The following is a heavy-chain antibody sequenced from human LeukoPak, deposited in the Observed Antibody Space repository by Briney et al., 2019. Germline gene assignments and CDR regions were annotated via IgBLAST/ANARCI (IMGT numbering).Heavy chain of an antibody. D-gene: IGHD3-10*01. Sequence: AASVKVSCKASGYTFTGYGISWLRQAPGQGPEWMGCIRGYNGNTNYAQKLQGRVTMTTDTSTSTAYMERRSLRSDDTAVYYCARDLDGSGSYYTDYWGQGTLVTVS. CDR2: IRGYNGNT. J-gene: IGHJ4*02. CDR1: GYTFTGYG. V-gene: IGHV1-18*01. CDR3: ARDLDGSGSYYTDY.